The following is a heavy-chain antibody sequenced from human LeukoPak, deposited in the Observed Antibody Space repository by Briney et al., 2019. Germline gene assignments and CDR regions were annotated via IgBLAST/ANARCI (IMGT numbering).Heavy chain of an antibody. Sequence: LXXXASGFTFSNYDMHWVRHATGRGLEWVSSIGTAADTYYPGSVKGRFTISRENAKNSLYLQMNSLRAGDTAVYYCARGPIVGITETKGYFDYWGQGILVTVSS. D-gene: IGHD1-7*01. V-gene: IGHV3-13*01. CDR1: GFTFSNYD. CDR3: ARGPIVGITETKGYFDY. CDR2: IGTAADT. J-gene: IGHJ4*02.